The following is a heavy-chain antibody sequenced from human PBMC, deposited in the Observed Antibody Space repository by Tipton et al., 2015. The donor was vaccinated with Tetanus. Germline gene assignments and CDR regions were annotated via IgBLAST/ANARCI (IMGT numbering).Heavy chain of an antibody. Sequence: QLVQSAAEVKKPGASVKVSCKASGYSFISYYIHWVRQAPGQGLEWIGIINPSSGSTSYAQKFQGRVTMTRDTSKSTVYMDLNSLGSEDTAVYYCAREVSRERNFDILTDYYRDAFDIWGQGTTVTVSS. CDR3: AREVSRERNFDILTDYYRDAFDI. CDR1: GYSFISYY. D-gene: IGHD3-9*01. V-gene: IGHV1-46*01. J-gene: IGHJ3*02. CDR2: INPSSGST.